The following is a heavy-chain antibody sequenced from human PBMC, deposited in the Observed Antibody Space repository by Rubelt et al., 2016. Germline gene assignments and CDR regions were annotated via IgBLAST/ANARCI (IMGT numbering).Heavy chain of an antibody. J-gene: IGHJ4*02. Sequence: QVQLVESGGGVVQPGTSLRLSCAASGFTFSSYAMHWVRQAPGKGLEWVAVISYDGSNKYSADSVKGRFTISRDNCKNTLYLQMNSPRAEDTAVYYCATENGDYSFDYWGQGTLVTVAS. D-gene: IGHD4-17*01. CDR1: GFTFSSYA. CDR2: ISYDGSNK. CDR3: ATENGDYSFDY. V-gene: IGHV3-30*04.